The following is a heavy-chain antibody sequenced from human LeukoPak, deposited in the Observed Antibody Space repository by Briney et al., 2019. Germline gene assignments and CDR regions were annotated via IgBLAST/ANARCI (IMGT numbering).Heavy chain of an antibody. CDR2: INHSGST. CDR3: ARTGNAVKNWFDP. D-gene: IGHD1-1*01. CDR1: GGSFSGYY. J-gene: IGHJ5*02. Sequence: SETLSLTCAVYGGSFSGYYWSWIRQPPGRGLEWIGEINHSGSTNYNPSLKSRVTISVDTSKNQFSLKLSSVTAADTAVYYCARTGNAVKNWFDPWGQGTLVTVSS. V-gene: IGHV4-34*01.